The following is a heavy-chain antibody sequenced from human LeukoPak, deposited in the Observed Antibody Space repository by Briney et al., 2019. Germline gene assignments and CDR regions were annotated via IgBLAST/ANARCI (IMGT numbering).Heavy chain of an antibody. CDR1: GFTFSSDA. D-gene: IGHD5-12*01. Sequence: LRLSCAASGFTFSSDAMSWVRQAPGKGLEWIGYIYYSGSTYYNPSLKSRVTISVDTSKNQFSLKLSSVTAADTAVYYCARVNGWLRFHYYFDYWGQGTLVTVSS. CDR3: ARVNGWLRFHYYFDY. CDR2: IYYSGST. V-gene: IGHV4-31*02. J-gene: IGHJ4*02.